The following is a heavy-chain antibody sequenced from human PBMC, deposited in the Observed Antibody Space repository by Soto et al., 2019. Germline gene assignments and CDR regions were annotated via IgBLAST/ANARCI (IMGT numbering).Heavy chain of an antibody. D-gene: IGHD1-1*01. CDR1: GFTFSCCA. J-gene: IGHJ2*01. CDR3: ATKRGPGLYTTRAYIV. Sequence: EVQLLESGGGLVQPGGSLRLSCAASGFTFSCCAMSWVRQAPGRGLEWVSTIHGGADYTHYTDSVKGRFTISRDNSRNLVFLQMDRLTAGGTAIYYCATKRGPGLYTTRAYIVWGPGTPVTVSS. V-gene: IGHV3-23*01. CDR2: IHGGADYT.